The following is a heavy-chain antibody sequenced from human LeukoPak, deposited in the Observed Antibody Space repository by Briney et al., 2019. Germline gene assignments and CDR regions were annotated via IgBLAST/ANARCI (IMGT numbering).Heavy chain of an antibody. CDR3: AKDSASITIFGVVISSVY. Sequence: GGXLRLSCAASGFTFSRYAMSWVRQAPGKGLEGVSAISGSGGSTYYADSVKGRFTISRDNSNNTLYLQMNSLRAEDTAVYYCAKDSASITIFGVVISSVYWGQGTLVTVSS. D-gene: IGHD3-3*01. CDR2: ISGSGGST. V-gene: IGHV3-23*01. CDR1: GFTFSRYA. J-gene: IGHJ4*02.